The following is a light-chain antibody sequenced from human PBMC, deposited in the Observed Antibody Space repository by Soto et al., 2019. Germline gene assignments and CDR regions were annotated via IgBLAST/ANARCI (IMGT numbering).Light chain of an antibody. V-gene: IGLV2-18*02. CDR2: DVT. CDR3: SSFTTSSTYV. CDR1: SSDVGSNNR. J-gene: IGLJ1*01. Sequence: QSVLTQPPSVSGSPGQSVAISCSGSSSDVGSNNRVSWYQQSPGTAPKLMIYDVTNRPSGVPDRFSGSKSGNTAFLTISGLQAADEADYYCSSFTTSSTYVFGTGTKLTVL.